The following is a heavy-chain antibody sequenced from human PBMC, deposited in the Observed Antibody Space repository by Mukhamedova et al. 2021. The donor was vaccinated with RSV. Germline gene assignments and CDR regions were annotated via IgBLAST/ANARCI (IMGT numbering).Heavy chain of an antibody. Sequence: GKGLECVSSVSNSGYIYYADSVQGRFTISRDDAKNSLSLQMNSLRAEDTGVYFCVRDGYSMGENDAFDIWGQGTMVTVSS. CDR2: VSNSGYI. CDR3: VRDGYSMGENDAFDI. V-gene: IGHV3-21*06. J-gene: IGHJ3*02. D-gene: IGHD4-23*01.